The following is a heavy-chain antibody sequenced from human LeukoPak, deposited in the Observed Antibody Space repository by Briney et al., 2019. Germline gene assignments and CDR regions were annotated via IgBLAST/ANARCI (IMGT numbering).Heavy chain of an antibody. CDR1: GGSISSGGYY. J-gene: IGHJ3*02. CDR3: ARDPRYSSSAHVFDI. V-gene: IGHV4-61*02. Sequence: SQTLSLTCTVSGGSISSGGYYWSWIRQPAGKGLEWIGRIYSSGSTNYNPSLKSRVTISQDTSKNQVSLKLSSVTAADTAVYYCARDPRYSSSAHVFDIWGQGTMVTVSS. CDR2: IYSSGST. D-gene: IGHD6-6*01.